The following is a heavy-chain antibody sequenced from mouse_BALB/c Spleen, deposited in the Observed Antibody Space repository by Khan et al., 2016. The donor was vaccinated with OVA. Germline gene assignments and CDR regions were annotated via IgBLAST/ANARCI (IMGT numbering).Heavy chain of an antibody. D-gene: IGHD1-3*01. Sequence: QVQLMESGPGLVPPSQSLSITCTVSGFSLTSYGVHWVRQPPGKGLEWLGVIWAGGSTNYNSALMSRLSIINDNSKSQALFKMISLQTDDTARYYCARLEDIWGQGTTLTVAS. V-gene: IGHV2-9*02. CDR3: ARLEDI. J-gene: IGHJ2*01. CDR1: GFSLTSYG. CDR2: IWAGGST.